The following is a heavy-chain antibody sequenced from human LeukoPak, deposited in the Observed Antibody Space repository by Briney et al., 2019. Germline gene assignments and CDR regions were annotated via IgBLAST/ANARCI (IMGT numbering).Heavy chain of an antibody. CDR3: AKVTTNSNYAYFDY. J-gene: IGHJ4*02. CDR2: ISGSGGST. CDR1: GFTFSSYA. V-gene: IGHV3-23*01. D-gene: IGHD4-11*01. Sequence: SGGSLRLSCAASGFTFSSYAMSWVRQAPGKGREGVSAISGSGGSTYYADSVKGRFTISRDNSKNTLYLQMNSLRAEDTAVYYCAKVTTNSNYAYFDYWGQGTLVTVSS.